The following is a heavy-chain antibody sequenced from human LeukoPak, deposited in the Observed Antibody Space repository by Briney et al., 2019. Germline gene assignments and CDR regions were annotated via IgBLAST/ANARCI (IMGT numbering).Heavy chain of an antibody. Sequence: GGSLRLSCAASGFTFSSYGMNWVRQAPGKGLVWVSVINSDGSNASYADSVKGRFTISRDNAKNTLYLQMNSLRAEDTAVYYCARGDIVVVPADVRYYFDYWGQGTLVTVSS. V-gene: IGHV3-74*01. J-gene: IGHJ4*02. CDR3: ARGDIVVVPADVRYYFDY. CDR2: INSDGSNA. D-gene: IGHD2-2*01. CDR1: GFTFSSYG.